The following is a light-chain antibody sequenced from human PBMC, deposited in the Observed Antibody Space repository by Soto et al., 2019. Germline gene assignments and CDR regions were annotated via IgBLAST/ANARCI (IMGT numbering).Light chain of an antibody. CDR3: LQDYDYPYT. CDR1: QNINEY. J-gene: IGKJ2*01. V-gene: IGKV1-5*03. Sequence: DIQMTQSPSTLCASVGGRVTITCRASQNINEYLAWYQQKPGKAPKILIYMASSLESEVPSRFRGSGSGTDFTLIISRLQPEDFETYYCLQDYDYPYTFGQGTKVDI. CDR2: MAS.